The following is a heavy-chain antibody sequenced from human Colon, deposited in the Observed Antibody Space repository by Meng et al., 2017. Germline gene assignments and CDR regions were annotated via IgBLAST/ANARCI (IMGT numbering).Heavy chain of an antibody. J-gene: IGHJ4*02. CDR1: GYTFTTYG. CDR2: INTNTGKP. V-gene: IGHV7-4-1*02. CDR3: TRDSEAADY. D-gene: IGHD6-25*01. Sequence: QVQLVEYGFELKKPGASVRISCKASGYTFTTYGMNWVRQAPGQGLEWMGWINTNTGKPTYAQGLTGRFVFSLDTSVSTAYLQISSLKAEDTAVYYCTRDSEAADYWGQGTLVTVSS.